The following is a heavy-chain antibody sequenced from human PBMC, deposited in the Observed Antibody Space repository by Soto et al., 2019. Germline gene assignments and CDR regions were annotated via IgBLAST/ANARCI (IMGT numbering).Heavy chain of an antibody. D-gene: IGHD2-21*01. V-gene: IGHV4-31*03. Sequence: QVQLQESGPGLVKPSQTLSLTCTVSGGSISSGGYYWTWIRQHPGKGLEWIGYIYYGGGTYYNPSLESRLSISIDPSQNQCSLKLSSVTAADTAVYYCARDGGRGGDCFDHWGQGTLVTVSS. CDR2: IYYGGGT. CDR3: ARDGGRGGDCFDH. J-gene: IGHJ4*02. CDR1: GGSISSGGYY.